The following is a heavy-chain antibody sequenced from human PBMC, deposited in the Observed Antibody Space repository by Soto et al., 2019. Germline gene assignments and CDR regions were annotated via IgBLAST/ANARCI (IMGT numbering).Heavy chain of an antibody. J-gene: IGHJ4*02. CDR2: IIPIFGAA. CDR1: GGTFSSYA. V-gene: IGHV1-69*13. D-gene: IGHD3-16*01. Sequence: SVKVTCKASGGTFSSYAISWVRQAPGQGLEWMGGIIPIFGAANYAQKFQGRVTITADESTSTAYMELSSLRSEDTAVYYCAREGGGLTGPGDYWGQGTLLTVSS. CDR3: AREGGGLTGPGDY.